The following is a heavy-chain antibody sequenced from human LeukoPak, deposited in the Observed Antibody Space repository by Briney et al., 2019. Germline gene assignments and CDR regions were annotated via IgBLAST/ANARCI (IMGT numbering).Heavy chain of an antibody. Sequence: PGGSLRLSCAASGFTFSSYAMHWVRQAPVKGLEWVAVISFDGSDKYYADSVKGRFTISRDNSKNTLFLQMNSLRAEDTAMYYCARQAAACTFDPWGQGTLVTVSS. V-gene: IGHV3-30-3*01. J-gene: IGHJ5*02. CDR2: ISFDGSDK. D-gene: IGHD6-13*01. CDR3: ARQAAACTFDP. CDR1: GFTFSSYA.